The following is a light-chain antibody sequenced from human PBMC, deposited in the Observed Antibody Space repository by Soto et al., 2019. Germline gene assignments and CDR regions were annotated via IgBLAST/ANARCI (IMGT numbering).Light chain of an antibody. CDR3: TSYTSTSTYV. CDR2: DVS. Sequence: QSALTQPASVSGSPGQSISISCTGTSSDDGGYNYVSWYQQLPGKAPKLMIYDVSTRPSGVSNRFSGSKSGNTASLTISGLQAEDEADYYCTSYTSTSTYVFGTGTKVTVL. CDR1: SSDDGGYNY. J-gene: IGLJ1*01. V-gene: IGLV2-14*01.